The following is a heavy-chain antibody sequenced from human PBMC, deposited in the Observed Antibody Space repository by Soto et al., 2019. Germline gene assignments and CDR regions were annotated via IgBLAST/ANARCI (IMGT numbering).Heavy chain of an antibody. V-gene: IGHV3-23*01. CDR1: GFTFGNYG. CDR2: ISSSSRRT. D-gene: IGHD3-3*01. J-gene: IGHJ4*02. Sequence: GGSLRLSCETSGFTFGNYGMGWVRQAPGKGLHWVSGISSSSRRTYYADSVRGRFTISRDNSKNTLYLQMDTLRADDTAVYYCAKVAKSGVVIEYLDSGGQGSLVTVSS. CDR3: AKVAKSGVVIEYLDS.